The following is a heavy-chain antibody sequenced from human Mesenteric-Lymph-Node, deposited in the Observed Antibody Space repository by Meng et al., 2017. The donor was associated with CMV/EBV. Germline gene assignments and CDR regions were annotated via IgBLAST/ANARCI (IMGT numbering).Heavy chain of an antibody. CDR1: GYTFTGYY. V-gene: IGHV1-2*02. Sequence: ASVKVSCKASGYTFTGYYMHWGRQAPGQGLEWMGWINPNSGGTNYAQKFQGRVTMTRDTSISTAYMELSRLSSDYTAVYYCAREDCSSTSCYSTLPSRVAFDIWGQGTMVTVSS. D-gene: IGHD2-2*01. CDR2: INPNSGGT. CDR3: AREDCSSTSCYSTLPSRVAFDI. J-gene: IGHJ3*02.